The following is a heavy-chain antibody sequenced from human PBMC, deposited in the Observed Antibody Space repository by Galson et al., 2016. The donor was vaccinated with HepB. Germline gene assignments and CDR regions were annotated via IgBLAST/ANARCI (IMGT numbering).Heavy chain of an antibody. CDR1: GFTFSFYD. J-gene: IGHJ4*02. V-gene: IGHV3-13*01. D-gene: IGHD3-22*01. Sequence: SLRLSCAASGFTFSFYDMHWVRQVTGKGLEWISAIGTAPGDTYYSTSVKGRFTISRDDAKSSLFLQMNSLRAEDTGVYYCARGWARSTYYYDNSGYDSWGQGTLVIVSS. CDR2: IGTAPGDT. CDR3: ARGWARSTYYYDNSGYDS.